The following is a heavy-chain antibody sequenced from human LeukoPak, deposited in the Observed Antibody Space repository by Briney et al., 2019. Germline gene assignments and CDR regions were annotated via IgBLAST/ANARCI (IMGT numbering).Heavy chain of an antibody. V-gene: IGHV3-30*18. J-gene: IGHJ4*02. CDR2: ISYDGSNK. D-gene: IGHD3-10*01. CDR1: GVTFSSYG. Sequence: GGSLRLSCAASGVTFSSYGMHWVRKAPGKGLEWVAVISYDGSNKYYADSVKGRFTISRDNSKNTLYLQMNSLRAEDTAVYYCAKHPSLLWFGESIDYWGQGTLVTVSS. CDR3: AKHPSLLWFGESIDY.